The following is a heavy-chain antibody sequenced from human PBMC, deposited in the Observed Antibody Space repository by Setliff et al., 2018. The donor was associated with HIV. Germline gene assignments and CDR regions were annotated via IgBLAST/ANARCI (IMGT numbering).Heavy chain of an antibody. V-gene: IGHV4-4*09. CDR3: ARGPVSGYDRGWVDS. CDR1: GGSMNNYY. D-gene: IGHD5-12*01. J-gene: IGHJ4*02. CDR2: IYISGST. Sequence: SETLSLTCTVSGGSMNNYYWNWIRQTPGKGLEWIGFIYISGSTMYNPSLKSRVTITIDTSKNQFSLKVTSVTAADTAIYCCARGPVSGYDRGWVDSWGQGTQVTVSS.